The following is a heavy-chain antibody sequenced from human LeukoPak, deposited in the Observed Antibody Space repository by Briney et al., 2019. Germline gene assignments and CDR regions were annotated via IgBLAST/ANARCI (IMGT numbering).Heavy chain of an antibody. CDR1: GFTFSSSW. CDR3: ARTSWGIAAAGDY. J-gene: IGHJ4*02. V-gene: IGHV3-7*01. D-gene: IGHD6-13*01. CDR2: IKQDGSEK. Sequence: GGSLRLSCAGSGFTFSSSWMSWVRQAPGKGLEWVANIKQDGSEKYYVDSVKGRFTISRDNAKNSLYLQMNSLRAEDTAVYYCARTSWGIAAAGDYWGQGTLVTVSS.